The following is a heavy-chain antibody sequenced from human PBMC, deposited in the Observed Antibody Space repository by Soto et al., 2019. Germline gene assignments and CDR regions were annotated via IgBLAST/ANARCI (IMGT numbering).Heavy chain of an antibody. CDR3: AKFFVETGGSSGWPWSFHF. CDR1: GFTFSSYA. CDR2: ISGTGGTT. J-gene: IGHJ4*02. Sequence: EVQLLESGVGLVQPGGSLRLSCAASGFTFSSYAMSWVRQAPGKGLEWVSAISGTGGTTDYADSVKGRFTISRDNSRNTLHLQMNSLRAEDTAIYYCAKFFVETGGSSGWPWSFHFWGQGTLVTVSS. D-gene: IGHD6-25*01. V-gene: IGHV3-23*01.